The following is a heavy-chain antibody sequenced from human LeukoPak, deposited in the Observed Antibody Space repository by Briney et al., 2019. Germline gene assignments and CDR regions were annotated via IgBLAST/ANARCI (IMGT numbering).Heavy chain of an antibody. V-gene: IGHV3-48*03. CDR2: ISSSGSTI. J-gene: IGHJ6*04. Sequence: PGGSLRLSCAASGFTFSSYEMNWVRQAPGKGLEWVSYISSSGSTIYYADSVKGRFTISRDNAKNSLYLQMNSLRAEDTAVYYCAREEPAGYGMDVWGKRTTGTVSS. D-gene: IGHD6-25*01. CDR3: AREEPAGYGMDV. CDR1: GFTFSSYE.